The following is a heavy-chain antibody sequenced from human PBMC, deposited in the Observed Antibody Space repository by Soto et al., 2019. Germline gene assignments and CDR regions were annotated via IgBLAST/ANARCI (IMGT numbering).Heavy chain of an antibody. D-gene: IGHD2-2*01. V-gene: IGHV1-18*01. CDR1: GYTFTSYG. CDR3: AVYSNFLYWSSTSCYWCFDF. J-gene: IGHJ4*02. Sequence: ASVKVSCKASGYTFTSYGISWVRQAPGQGLEWMGWISAYNGNTNYAQKLQGRVTMTTDTSTSTAYMELRSLRSDDTAVYYCAVYSNFLYWSSTSCYWCFDFWGQGALVTVSS. CDR2: ISAYNGNT.